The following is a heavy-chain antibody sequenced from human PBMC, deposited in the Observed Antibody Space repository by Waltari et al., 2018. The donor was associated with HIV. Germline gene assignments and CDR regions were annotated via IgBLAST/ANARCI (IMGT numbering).Heavy chain of an antibody. Sequence: QLQLQESGPGLVKPSETLSLTCTVSGGSISSSSYYWGWIRQPPGKGLEWIGSIYYSGSTYYNPSLKSRVTISVDTSKNQFSLKLSSVTAADTAVYYCARHLREYYYDSSGYWGYWGQGTLVTVSS. D-gene: IGHD3-22*01. J-gene: IGHJ4*02. CDR2: IYYSGST. CDR3: ARHLREYYYDSSGYWGY. V-gene: IGHV4-39*01. CDR1: GGSISSSSYY.